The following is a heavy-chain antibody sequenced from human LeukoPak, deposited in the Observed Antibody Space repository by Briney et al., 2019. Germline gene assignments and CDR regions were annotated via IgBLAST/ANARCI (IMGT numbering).Heavy chain of an antibody. CDR1: GYTFTSYG. CDR3: ARAGKRGSPDLSSSGWFDP. CDR2: ISAYNGNT. D-gene: IGHD3-10*01. V-gene: IGHV1-18*01. J-gene: IGHJ5*02. Sequence: ASVKVSCKASGYTFTSYGISWVRQAPGQGLEWMGWISAYNGNTNYAQKLQGRVTMTTDTSTSTAYMELRSLRSDDTAVYYCARAGKRGSPDLSSSGWFDPWGQGTLVTVSS.